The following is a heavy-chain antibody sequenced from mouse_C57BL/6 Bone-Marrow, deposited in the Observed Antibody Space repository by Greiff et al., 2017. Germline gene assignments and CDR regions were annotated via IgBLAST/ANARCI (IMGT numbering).Heavy chain of an antibody. J-gene: IGHJ1*03. CDR3: SIYDYGVGYLYFDV. CDR2: IDPSDSET. D-gene: IGHD1-1*01. Sequence: QVQLQQPGAELVRPGSSVKLSCKASGYTFTSYWMHWVKQRPIQGLEWIGNIDPSDSETHYNQKFKDKATLTVDKSSSTAYMQLSSLTSEDSAVYYCSIYDYGVGYLYFDVWGTGTTVTVSS. V-gene: IGHV1-52*01. CDR1: GYTFTSYW.